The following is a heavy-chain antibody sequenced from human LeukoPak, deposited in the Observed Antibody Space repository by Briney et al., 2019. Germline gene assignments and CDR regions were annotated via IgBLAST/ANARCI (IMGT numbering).Heavy chain of an antibody. CDR1: GYTFTGYY. CDR3: ARGPQPYYDFWSGPRRDAFDI. V-gene: IGHV1-2*02. CDR2: INPNSGGT. D-gene: IGHD3-3*01. Sequence: GASVKVSCKASGYTFTGYYMHWVRQAPGQGLEWMGWINPNSGGTNYAQKFQGRVTMTRDTSISTAYMELSRLRSDDTAVYYCARGPQPYYDFWSGPRRDAFDIWGQGTMVTVSS. J-gene: IGHJ3*02.